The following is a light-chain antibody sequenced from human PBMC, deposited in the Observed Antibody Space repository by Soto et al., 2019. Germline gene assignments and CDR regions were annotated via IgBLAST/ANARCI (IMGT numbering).Light chain of an antibody. J-gene: IGKJ4*01. CDR2: AAS. CDR3: LQDYNYPLT. CDR1: QGIRNA. V-gene: IGKV1-6*01. Sequence: AIQMTQSPSSLSASVGDRVTITCRASQGIRNALGWYQQKPGKAPNLLISAASSLESGVPSRFSGSGSGTDFTLTISSLQPEDFGTYYCLQDYNYPLTFGGGTKVEI.